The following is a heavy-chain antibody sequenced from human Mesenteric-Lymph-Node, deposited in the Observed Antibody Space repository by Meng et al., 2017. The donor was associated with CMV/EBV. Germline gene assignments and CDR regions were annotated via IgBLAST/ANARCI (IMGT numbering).Heavy chain of an antibody. D-gene: IGHD5-12*01. CDR3: TRVTSGWSDYDYLYFGY. V-gene: IGHV3-49*04. J-gene: IGHJ4*02. CDR2: IRSEAYGGTT. CDR1: GFTFGDFA. Sequence: GESLKISCRASGFTFGDFAVSWVRQAPGKGLEWVGFIRSEAYGGTTDYAASVKGRFIISRDDSKSIAYLQMNSLKTEDTALYYCTRVTSGWSDYDYLYFGYWGQGTLVTVSS.